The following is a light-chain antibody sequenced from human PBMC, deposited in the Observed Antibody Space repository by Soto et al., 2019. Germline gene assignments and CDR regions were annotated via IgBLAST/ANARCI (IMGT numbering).Light chain of an antibody. J-gene: IGKJ4*02. CDR1: QDISNY. CDR2: DAS. Sequence: DIQMTQSPSSLSASVGDRVTITCQAIQDISNYLNWYQQKPGKAPKLLIYDASNLETGVPSRFSGRGSGTAFTFTISSLQPEDIATYYCHQYDNLPLTFGGGKKVEIK. CDR3: HQYDNLPLT. V-gene: IGKV1-33*01.